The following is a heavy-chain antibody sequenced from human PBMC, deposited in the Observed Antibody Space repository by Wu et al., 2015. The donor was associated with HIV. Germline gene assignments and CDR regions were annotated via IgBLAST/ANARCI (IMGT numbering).Heavy chain of an antibody. CDR3: ARDLFSAQIGTDYYYYYYMDV. D-gene: IGHD1-1*01. J-gene: IGHJ6*03. Sequence: QVQLVQSGAEVTEPGASVMVSCKASQYTFINYDVHWVRQAPGQGLEWMGGISPRFGTAHYAQQFQGRVTITADESTGTAYMELRSLRSEDTAVYYCARDLFSAQIGTDYYYYYYMDVWGKGTTVTVSS. CDR1: QYTFINYD. V-gene: IGHV1-69*01. CDR2: ISPRFGTA.